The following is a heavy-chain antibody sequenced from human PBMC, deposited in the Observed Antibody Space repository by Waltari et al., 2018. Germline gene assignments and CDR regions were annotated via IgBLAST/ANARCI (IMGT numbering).Heavy chain of an antibody. CDR2: IKQDGSEK. CDR3: ARGLPPPNNLLDY. CDR1: GFTFSSYW. Sequence: EVQLVESGGGLVQPGGSLRLSCAASGFTFSSYWMSWVRRAPGKGLEWVANIKQDGSEKYYVDSVKGRFTISRDNAKNSLYLQMNSLRAEDTAVYYCARGLPPPNNLLDYWGQGTLVTVSS. J-gene: IGHJ4*02. D-gene: IGHD1-1*01. V-gene: IGHV3-7*01.